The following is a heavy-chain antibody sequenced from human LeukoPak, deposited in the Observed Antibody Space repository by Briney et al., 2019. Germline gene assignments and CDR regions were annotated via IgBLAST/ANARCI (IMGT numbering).Heavy chain of an antibody. CDR2: IYYGGST. J-gene: IGHJ5*02. CDR1: GGSISSGDYY. V-gene: IGHV4-39*01. CDR3: ARALGYCSGGSCTRGYNWFDP. D-gene: IGHD2-15*01. Sequence: SETLSLTCTVSGGSISSGDYYWGWIRQPPGKGLEWIGSIYYGGSTYYNPSLKSRVTISVDTSMNRFSLKLSFVTTADTAVYYCARALGYCSGGSCTRGYNWFDPWGQGTLVTVPS.